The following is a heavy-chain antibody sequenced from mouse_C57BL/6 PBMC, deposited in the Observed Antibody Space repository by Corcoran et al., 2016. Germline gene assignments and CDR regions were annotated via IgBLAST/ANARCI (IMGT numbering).Heavy chain of an antibody. CDR2: IFPGSGST. CDR3: ASRRNYYGSSYDFDY. D-gene: IGHD1-1*01. CDR1: GYTFTDYY. J-gene: IGHJ2*01. V-gene: IGHV1-75*01. Sequence: QVQLQQSGPELVKPGASVKISCKASGYTFTDYYINWVKQRPGQGLEWIGWIFPGSGSTYYNEKFKGKATLTVDNSSSTAYMLLSSLTSEDSAVYFCASRRNYYGSSYDFDYWGQGTTLTVSS.